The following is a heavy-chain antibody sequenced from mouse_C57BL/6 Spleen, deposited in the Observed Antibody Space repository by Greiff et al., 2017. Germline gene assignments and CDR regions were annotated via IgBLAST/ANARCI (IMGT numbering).Heavy chain of an antibody. CDR1: GFTFSSYA. D-gene: IGHD2-1*01. CDR2: ISDGGSYT. V-gene: IGHV5-4*01. CDR3: ARVGGNFYFDY. J-gene: IGHJ2*01. Sequence: EVQVVESGGGLVKPGGSLKLSCAASGFTFSSYAMSWVRQTPEKRLEWVATISDGGSYTYYPDNVKGRFTISRDNAKNNLYLQMSHLKSEDTAMYYCARVGGNFYFDYWGQGTTLTVSS.